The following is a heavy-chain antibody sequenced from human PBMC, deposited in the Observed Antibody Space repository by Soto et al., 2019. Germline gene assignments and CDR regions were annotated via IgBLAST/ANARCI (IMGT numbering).Heavy chain of an antibody. V-gene: IGHV1-18*01. Sequence: ASVKVSCKASGYTFTSYGISWVRQAPGQGLEWMGWISAYNGNTNYAQKLQGRVTMTTDTSTSTAYMELRSLRSDDTAVYSFAREGLYSYGSIIDYWGQGSLVTVSS. CDR3: AREGLYSYGSIIDY. CDR1: GYTFTSYG. CDR2: ISAYNGNT. J-gene: IGHJ4*02. D-gene: IGHD5-18*01.